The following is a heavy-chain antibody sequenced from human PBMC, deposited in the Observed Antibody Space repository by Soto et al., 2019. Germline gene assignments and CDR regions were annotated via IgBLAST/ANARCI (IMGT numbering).Heavy chain of an antibody. J-gene: IGHJ4*02. Sequence: EVQLLESGGGLVQPGGSLRLSCAASGFTFSSYVMSWVRQAPGKGLEWVSAISGSGGSTYYADSVKGRFTISRDNSKNALYLQRNRLRAEDSAVYYCATLQGTYYYGSGSYYLPYWGQGTLVTVSS. CDR2: ISGSGGST. CDR3: ATLQGTYYYGSGSYYLPY. V-gene: IGHV3-23*01. CDR1: GFTFSSYV. D-gene: IGHD3-10*01.